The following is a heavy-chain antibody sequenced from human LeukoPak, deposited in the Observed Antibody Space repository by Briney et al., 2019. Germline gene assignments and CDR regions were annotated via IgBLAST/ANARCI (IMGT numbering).Heavy chain of an antibody. CDR3: AREEGCSSTSCYVV. J-gene: IGHJ6*04. V-gene: IGHV4-4*07. CDR2: IYTSGST. CDR1: GGSISSYY. D-gene: IGHD2-2*01. Sequence: PSETLSLTCTVSGGSISSYYWSWIRQPAGKGLEWIGRIYTSGSTNYNPPLKSRVTMSVDTSKNQFSLKLSSVTAADTAVYYCAREEGCSSTSCYVVWGKGTTVTVSS.